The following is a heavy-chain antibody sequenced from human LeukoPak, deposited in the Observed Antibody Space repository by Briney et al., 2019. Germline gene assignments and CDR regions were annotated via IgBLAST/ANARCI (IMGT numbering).Heavy chain of an antibody. V-gene: IGHV4-61*01. CDR3: AGSQNLYGSGDY. Sequence: SETLSLTCTVSGDSVSNGNYYWRWLRQPPGKALEWIGYIYYTGSTYYNPSLEGRVTISVDTSRNQFSVKLSSVTAAETGVYYCAGSQNLYGSGDYWSQGTLVTVSS. J-gene: IGHJ4*02. D-gene: IGHD3-10*01. CDR2: IYYTGST. CDR1: GDSVSNGNYY.